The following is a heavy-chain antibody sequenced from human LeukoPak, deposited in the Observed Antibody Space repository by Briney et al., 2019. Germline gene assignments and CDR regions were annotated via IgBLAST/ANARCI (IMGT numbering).Heavy chain of an antibody. V-gene: IGHV1-46*01. J-gene: IGHJ6*03. CDR2: INPSGGST. CDR1: GYTFTSYY. CDR3: AADPTRRYDFWSGSGYYYYMDV. Sequence: ASVKVSCKASGYTFTSYYMHWVRQAPGQGLEWMGIINPSGGSTSYAQKFQGRVTMTRDTSTSTVYMELSSLRSEDTAVYYCAADPTRRYDFWSGSGYYYYMDVWGKGTTVTVSS. D-gene: IGHD3-3*01.